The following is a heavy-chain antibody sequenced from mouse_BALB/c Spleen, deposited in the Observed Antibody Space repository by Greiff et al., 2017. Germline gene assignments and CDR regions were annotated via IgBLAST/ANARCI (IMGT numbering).Heavy chain of an antibody. Sequence: EVQLQQSGAELVKPGASVKLSCTASGFNIKDTYMHWVKQRPEQGLEWIGRIDPANGNTKYDPKFQGKATITADTSSNTAYLQLSSLTSEDTAVYYCANYSNYADYYAMDYWGQGTSVTVTS. CDR3: ANYSNYADYYAMDY. J-gene: IGHJ4*01. V-gene: IGHV14-3*02. CDR2: IDPANGNT. D-gene: IGHD2-5*01. CDR1: GFNIKDTY.